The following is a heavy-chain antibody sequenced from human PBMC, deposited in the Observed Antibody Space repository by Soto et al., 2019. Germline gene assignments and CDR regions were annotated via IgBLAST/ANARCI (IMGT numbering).Heavy chain of an antibody. CDR1: GGSISSGDYY. CDR2: IYYSGST. Sequence: SETLSLTCTVSGGSISSGDYYWSWIRQPPGKGLEGIGYIYYSGSTYYNPSLKSGVTISVDTSKNQLSLKLSSVPAADTAGYYCARSPQDCSGGRCYLYFQTWGQGALVTV. CDR3: ARSPQDCSGGRCYLYFQT. V-gene: IGHV4-30-4*01. D-gene: IGHD2-15*01. J-gene: IGHJ1*01.